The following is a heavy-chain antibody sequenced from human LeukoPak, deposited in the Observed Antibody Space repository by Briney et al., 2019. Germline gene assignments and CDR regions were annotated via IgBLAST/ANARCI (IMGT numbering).Heavy chain of an antibody. V-gene: IGHV4-34*01. J-gene: IGHJ4*02. D-gene: IGHD3-22*01. CDR3: ARAARITVVTSYYFDY. CDR2: INHSGST. CDR1: GGSFSGYY. Sequence: PSETLSLTCAVYGGSFSGYYWSWIRQPPGKGLEWIGEINHSGSTNYNPSLKSRVTISVDTSKNQFSLKLSSVTAADTAVYYCARAARITVVTSYYFDYWGQGTLVTVSS.